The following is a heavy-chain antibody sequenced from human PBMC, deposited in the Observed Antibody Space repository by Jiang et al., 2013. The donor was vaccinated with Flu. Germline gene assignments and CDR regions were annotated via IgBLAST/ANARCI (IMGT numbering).Heavy chain of an antibody. V-gene: IGHV4-59*11. J-gene: IGHJ3*02. CDR2: LYYSGSA. CDR1: GGSITNHY. D-gene: IGHD3-10*01. CDR3: AIHRGLGAVDI. Sequence: SLTCTVSGGSITNHYCSWIRQPPGKPLEWIGYLYYSGSANYNPSLRSRVTISIDTSTNQVSLRLNSVTAADTAVYYCAIHRGLGAVDIWGQGTLVTVSS.